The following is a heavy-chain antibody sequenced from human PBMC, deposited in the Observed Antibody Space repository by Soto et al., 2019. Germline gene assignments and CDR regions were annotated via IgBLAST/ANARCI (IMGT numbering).Heavy chain of an antibody. D-gene: IGHD2-15*01. J-gene: IGHJ3*02. V-gene: IGHV1-18*01. CDR2: ISAYNGNS. CDR3: ARDTSLYCSGGSCYLYNDAFDI. CDR1: GYTFTSYG. Sequence: ASVKVSCKASGYTFTSYGISWVRQAPGQGLEWMGWISAYNGNSNYAQKLQGRVTMTTDTSTSTAYMELRSLRSDDTAVYYCARDTSLYCSGGSCYLYNDAFDIWCQGTMVTVSS.